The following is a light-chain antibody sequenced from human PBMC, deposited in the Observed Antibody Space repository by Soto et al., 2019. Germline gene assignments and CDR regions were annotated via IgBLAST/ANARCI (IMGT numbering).Light chain of an antibody. Sequence: DIQMTHSPSSLSASVGDRVTITCQASQDISNYLNWYQQKRGKASKLLIYDASNLERRVPPMFSESGYEIAFTITLSSLQPEEIATYYCQQCDNLRPTFGQGTRVEI. J-gene: IGKJ1*01. CDR2: DAS. V-gene: IGKV1-33*01. CDR3: QQCDNLRPT. CDR1: QDISNY.